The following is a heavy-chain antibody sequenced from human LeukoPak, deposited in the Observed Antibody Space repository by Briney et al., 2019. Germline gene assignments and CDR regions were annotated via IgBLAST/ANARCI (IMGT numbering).Heavy chain of an antibody. CDR1: GYSIRSSNW. D-gene: IGHD2-2*01. CDR2: IYYSGST. V-gene: IGHV4-28*01. CDR3: ARTHCSSTSCHFDY. J-gene: IGHJ4*02. Sequence: SDTLSLTCAVSGYSIRSSNWWGWIRQPPGKGLEWIGYIYYSGSTYYNPSLKSRVTMSVDTSKNQFSLKLSSATAVDTAVYYCARTHCSSTSCHFDYWGQGTLVTVSS.